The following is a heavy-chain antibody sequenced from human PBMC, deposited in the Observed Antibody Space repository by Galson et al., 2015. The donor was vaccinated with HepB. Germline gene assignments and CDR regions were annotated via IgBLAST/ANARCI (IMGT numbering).Heavy chain of an antibody. CDR3: ARDPGDMVMAIRCFDL. J-gene: IGHJ2*01. CDR2: ISAYNGNT. D-gene: IGHD2-15*01. CDR1: GYTFTSYG. V-gene: IGHV1-18*04. Sequence: SVKVSCTASGYTFTSYGISWVRQAPGQGLEWVGGISAYNGNTNYAQKLQGRVTMTTDTSTSTAYMELRSLRSEDTAVYYCARDPGDMVMAIRCFDLWGRGTLVTVSS.